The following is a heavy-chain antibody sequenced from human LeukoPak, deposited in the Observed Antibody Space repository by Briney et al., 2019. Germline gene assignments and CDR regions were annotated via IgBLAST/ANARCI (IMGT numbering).Heavy chain of an antibody. CDR1: GGSISSSSYY. D-gene: IGHD5-12*01. Sequence: PSETLSLTCTVSGGSISSSSYYWGWIRQPPGKGLEWIGSIYYSGSTYYNPSLKSRVTISVDTSKNQFSLKLSSVTAAGTAVYYCARDLSKVAYYYYYYYMDVWGKGTTVTVSS. J-gene: IGHJ6*03. V-gene: IGHV4-39*07. CDR2: IYYSGST. CDR3: ARDLSKVAYYYYYYYMDV.